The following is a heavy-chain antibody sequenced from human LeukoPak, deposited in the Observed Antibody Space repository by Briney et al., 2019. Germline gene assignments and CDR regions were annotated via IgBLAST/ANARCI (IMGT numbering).Heavy chain of an antibody. V-gene: IGHV4-59*01. CDR3: ASQLGGTTFH. CDR2: VYYNGIT. D-gene: IGHD1/OR15-1a*01. Sequence: PSETLSLTCTVSGXSINTYFWSWIRQPPGKGLEWIGYVYYNGITNYNPSLKSRVSISLDTSKNQFSLRLNSVTAAETAVYYCASQLGGTTFHWGQGTLVTFSS. CDR1: GXSINTYF. J-gene: IGHJ4*02.